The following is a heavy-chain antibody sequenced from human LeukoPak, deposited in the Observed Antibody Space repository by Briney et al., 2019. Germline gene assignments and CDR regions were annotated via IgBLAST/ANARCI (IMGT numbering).Heavy chain of an antibody. J-gene: IGHJ4*02. V-gene: IGHV3-30-3*01. Sequence: GRSLRFSCAASGFTFSSCAMHWVRQAPGKGLEWVAVISYDGSNKYYADSVQGRFTISRDYSKNTLFLQMNSLRAEDTAVYFCTRDQGEYYFDYWGQGTLVTVSS. CDR3: TRDQGEYYFDY. CDR2: ISYDGSNK. D-gene: IGHD3-10*01. CDR1: GFTFSSCA.